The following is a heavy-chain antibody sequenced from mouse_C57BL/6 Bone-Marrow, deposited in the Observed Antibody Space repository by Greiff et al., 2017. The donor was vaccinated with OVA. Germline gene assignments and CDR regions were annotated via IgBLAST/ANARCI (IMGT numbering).Heavy chain of an antibody. V-gene: IGHV6-3*01. CDR1: GFTFSNYW. Sequence: EVKLMQSGGGLVQPGGSMKLSCVASGFTFSNYWMNWVRQSPEQGLEWVAQIRLKSDNYATHYAEPVKGRFTISRDDSKSSVYLQMNNLRAEDTGIYYCKTGAHFDYWGQGTTLTVSS. CDR2: IRLKSDNYAT. D-gene: IGHD4-1*01. J-gene: IGHJ2*01. CDR3: KTGAHFDY.